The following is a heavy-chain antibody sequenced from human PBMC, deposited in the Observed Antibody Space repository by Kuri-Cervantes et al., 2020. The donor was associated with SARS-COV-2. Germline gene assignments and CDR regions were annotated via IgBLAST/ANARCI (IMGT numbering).Heavy chain of an antibody. CDR1: GFTFSSYG. CDR3: ARSYTAMDLRLLAYYYYGMDV. Sequence: GESLKISCAASGFTFSSYGMHWVRQAPGKGLEWVAVISYDGSNKYYADSVKGRFTISRDNSKNTLYLQMNSLRAEDTAVYYCARSYTAMDLRLLAYYYYGMDVWGQGTTVTVSS. J-gene: IGHJ6*02. D-gene: IGHD5-18*01. CDR2: ISYDGSNK. V-gene: IGHV3-30*03.